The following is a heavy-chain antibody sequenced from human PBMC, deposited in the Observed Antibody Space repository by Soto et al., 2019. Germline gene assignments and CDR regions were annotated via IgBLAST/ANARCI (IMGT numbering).Heavy chain of an antibody. CDR3: ARPHSTTYYGSYFDY. V-gene: IGHV3-72*01. D-gene: IGHD3-22*01. CDR1: GFTFSDHY. CDR2: IRDKAHSYTT. Sequence: EVQLVESGGGLVQPGGSLRLSCAASGFTFSDHYMDWVRQVPGKGLEWVGRIRDKAHSYTTGYAASVKGRFTISRDDSKTSLYLQMNSLKTEDTAVYYCARPHSTTYYGSYFDYWGQGTLVTVSS. J-gene: IGHJ4*02.